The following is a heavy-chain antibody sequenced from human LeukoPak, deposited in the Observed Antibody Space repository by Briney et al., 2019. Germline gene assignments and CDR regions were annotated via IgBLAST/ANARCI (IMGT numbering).Heavy chain of an antibody. CDR2: IWYDGSNK. D-gene: IGHD6-13*01. Sequence: PGGSLRLSCAASGFTFSSYGMHWVRQAPGKGLEWVAVIWYDGSNKYYADSVKGRFTISRDNSKNTPYLQMNSLRAEDTAVYYCARDPGGSSAWWFDPWGQGTLVTVSS. V-gene: IGHV3-33*01. CDR1: GFTFSSYG. CDR3: ARDPGGSSAWWFDP. J-gene: IGHJ5*02.